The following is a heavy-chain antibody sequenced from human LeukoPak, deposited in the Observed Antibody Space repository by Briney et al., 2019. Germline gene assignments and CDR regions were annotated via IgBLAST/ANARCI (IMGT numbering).Heavy chain of an antibody. J-gene: IGHJ4*02. D-gene: IGHD2-15*01. CDR2: ISGSGGST. CDR1: GFTFSSYA. CDR3: AKGVVAVDFDY. V-gene: IGHV3-23*01. Sequence: PGGSLRLSCAAPGFTFSSYAMSSVRQAQGKGLEWVSAISGSGGSTYYADSVKGRFTISRDNSKNTLYLQMNSLRAEDTAVYYCAKGVVAVDFDYWGQGTLVTVSS.